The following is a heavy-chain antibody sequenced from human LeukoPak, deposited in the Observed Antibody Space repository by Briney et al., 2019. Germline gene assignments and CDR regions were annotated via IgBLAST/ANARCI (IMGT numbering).Heavy chain of an antibody. J-gene: IGHJ4*02. Sequence: GASVKVSCKASGYTFTSYGISWVRQAPGQGLEWMGWISAYNGNTNYAQKLQGRVTMTTDTSTSTAYMELRSLRSDDTAVYYCARDRILAWQQLNYFDYWGQGTLVTVSS. CDR2: ISAYNGNT. CDR1: GYTFTSYG. CDR3: ARDRILAWQQLNYFDY. D-gene: IGHD6-13*01. V-gene: IGHV1-18*01.